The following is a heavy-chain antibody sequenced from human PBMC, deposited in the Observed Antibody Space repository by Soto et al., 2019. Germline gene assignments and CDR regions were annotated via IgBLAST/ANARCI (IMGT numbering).Heavy chain of an antibody. V-gene: IGHV4-31*03. D-gene: IGHD2-15*01. CDR2: IYYSGST. Sequence: QVQLQESGPGLVKPSQTLSLTCTVSGGSFSSGGYFWSWIRQHPGKGLEWIGFIYYSGSTYYNPSLKSRDSISVDTSKNQFSLKLISVTAADTAVYDCSREGVAPYYYDGMGVWGQGTTVTVSS. CDR3: SREGVAPYYYDGMGV. J-gene: IGHJ6*02. CDR1: GGSFSSGGYF.